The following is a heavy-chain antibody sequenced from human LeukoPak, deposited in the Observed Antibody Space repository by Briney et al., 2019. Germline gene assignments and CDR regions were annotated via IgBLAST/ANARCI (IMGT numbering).Heavy chain of an antibody. CDR1: GGSFSGYY. J-gene: IGHJ4*02. D-gene: IGHD3-22*01. Sequence: PSETLSLTCAASGGSFSGYYWSWIRQPPGKGLEWIGEINNSGSTNYTPSPKSRVTISVDMSKNQFSLILSSVTAADTAVYYCVRHASYYYDSSGYYTYFDDWGQGTLVTVSS. CDR2: INNSGST. V-gene: IGHV4-34*01. CDR3: VRHASYYYDSSGYYTYFDD.